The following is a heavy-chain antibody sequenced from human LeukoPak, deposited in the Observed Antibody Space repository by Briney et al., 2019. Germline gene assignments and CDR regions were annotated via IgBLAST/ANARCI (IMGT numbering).Heavy chain of an antibody. CDR1: GYTFTSYS. CDR2: ISAYNGNT. Sequence: GASVKVSCKASGYTFTSYSISWVRQAPGQGLEWMGWISAYNGNTNYAQKLQGRVTMTTDTSTSTAYMELRSLRSDDTAVYYCARDESIAAAGRLDYWGQGTLVTVSS. J-gene: IGHJ4*02. D-gene: IGHD6-13*01. V-gene: IGHV1-18*01. CDR3: ARDESIAAAGRLDY.